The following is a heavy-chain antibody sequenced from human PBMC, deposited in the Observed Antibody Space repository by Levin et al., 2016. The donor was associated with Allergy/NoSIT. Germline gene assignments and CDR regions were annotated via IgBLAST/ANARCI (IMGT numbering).Heavy chain of an antibody. Sequence: PPGKGLKWVAVIWYDGSNKYYADSVKGRFTISRDNSKNTLYLQMNSLRAEDTAVYYCARDRKYPYYFDYWGQGTLVTVSS. V-gene: IGHV3-33*01. CDR3: ARDRKYPYYFDY. D-gene: IGHD1-14*01. CDR2: IWYDGSNK. J-gene: IGHJ4*02.